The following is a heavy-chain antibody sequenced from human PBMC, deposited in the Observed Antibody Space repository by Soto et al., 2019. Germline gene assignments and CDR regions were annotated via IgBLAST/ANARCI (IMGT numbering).Heavy chain of an antibody. CDR1: GFTFSSYG. Sequence: QVQLVESGGGVVQPGRSLRLSCAASGFTFSSYGMHWVRQAPGKGLEWVAVISYDGSNKYYADSVKGRFTISRDNSKNTLYLQMSSLRAEDTAVYYCAKEARRYYFYGMDVWGQGTTVTVSS. CDR2: ISYDGSNK. J-gene: IGHJ6*02. V-gene: IGHV3-30*18. CDR3: AKEARRYYFYGMDV.